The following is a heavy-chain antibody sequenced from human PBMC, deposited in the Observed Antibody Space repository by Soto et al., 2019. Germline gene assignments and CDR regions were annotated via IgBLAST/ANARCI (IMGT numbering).Heavy chain of an antibody. CDR3: ARDRDWFDP. V-gene: IGHV3-15*07. Sequence: GGSLRLSCAASGFTFSNAWINWVRQTPGRGLEWVGRVKSKNDGGTTDFAAPVKGRFAISRGDSKNMVYLEMNSLQTEDTAMYYCARDRDWFDPWGQGTLVTVSS. J-gene: IGHJ5*02. CDR2: VKSKNDGGTT. CDR1: GFTFSNAW.